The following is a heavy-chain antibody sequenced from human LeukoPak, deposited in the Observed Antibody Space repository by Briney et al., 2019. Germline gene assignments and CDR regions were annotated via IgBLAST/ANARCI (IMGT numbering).Heavy chain of an antibody. V-gene: IGHV1-2*02. CDR2: INPSSGGT. Sequence: ASVKVSCKASGYTFTDYYMHWVRQAPGQGLEWMGWINPSSGGTNYAQKFQGRVTMTRDTSISTAYMELSRLRSDDTAVYYCARGSPRIRYFDWPFQTHDFDYWGQGTLVTVSS. CDR1: GYTFTDYY. CDR3: ARGSPRIRYFDWPFQTHDFDY. D-gene: IGHD3-9*01. J-gene: IGHJ4*02.